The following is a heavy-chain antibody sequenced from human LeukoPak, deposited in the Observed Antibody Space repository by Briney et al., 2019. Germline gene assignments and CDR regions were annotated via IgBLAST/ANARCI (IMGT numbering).Heavy chain of an antibody. D-gene: IGHD5-18*01. J-gene: IGHJ4*02. CDR1: GFTFSSYG. Sequence: GGSLRLSCAASGFTFSSYGMHWVRQAPGKGLEWVAVISYDGSNKYYADSVKGRFTISRDNSKNTLYLQMNSLRAEDTAVYYCAKAHTAMVRGYFDYWGQGTLVTASS. CDR3: AKAHTAMVRGYFDY. CDR2: ISYDGSNK. V-gene: IGHV3-30*18.